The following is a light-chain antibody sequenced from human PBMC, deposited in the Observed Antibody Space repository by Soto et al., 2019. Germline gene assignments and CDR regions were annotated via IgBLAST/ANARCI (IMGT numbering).Light chain of an antibody. Sequence: QSALTQPASVSGSPGQSITIACTGTSSDVGGYNYVSWYQQHPGKAPKLLIYDVSDRPSGVSNRFSGSKSGNTASLTISGGQAGDEADYYCSSYKTSSTLEVFGTGTKVTVL. CDR2: DVS. J-gene: IGLJ1*01. CDR3: SSYKTSSTLEV. V-gene: IGLV2-14*01. CDR1: SSDVGGYNY.